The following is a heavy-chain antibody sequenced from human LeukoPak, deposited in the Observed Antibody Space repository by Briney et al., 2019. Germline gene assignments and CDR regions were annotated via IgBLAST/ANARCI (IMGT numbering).Heavy chain of an antibody. Sequence: ASVKVSCKASGYTFTGYYMHWVRQAPGQGLEWMGWINPNSGGTNYAQKFQGRVTMTRDTSISTAYMELSRLRSDDTAVYYCARVPQLDTDAFDIWGQGTMVTVSS. CDR3: ARVPQLDTDAFDI. D-gene: IGHD1-1*01. V-gene: IGHV1-2*02. CDR1: GYTFTGYY. J-gene: IGHJ3*02. CDR2: INPNSGGT.